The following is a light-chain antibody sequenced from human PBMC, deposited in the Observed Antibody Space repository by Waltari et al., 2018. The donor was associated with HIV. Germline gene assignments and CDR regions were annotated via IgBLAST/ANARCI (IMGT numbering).Light chain of an antibody. J-gene: IGKJ1*01. Sequence: VIWMTQSPSLLSASPGDRVTISCRVSQGISGYLAWYRQKPGKAPEVLIYTTSALQSGVPSRFSGSGSGTNFTLTISDLQSEEFATYYCQQYSGFPPTFGQGTKVGIK. CDR2: TTS. V-gene: IGKV1D-8*01. CDR1: QGISGY. CDR3: QQYSGFPPT.